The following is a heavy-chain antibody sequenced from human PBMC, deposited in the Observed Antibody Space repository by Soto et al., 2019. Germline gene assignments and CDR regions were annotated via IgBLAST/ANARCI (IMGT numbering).Heavy chain of an antibody. Sequence: SETLSLTCTVSSGSISSFYWSWIRQPPGKGLEWIGYIYYNGKTNYNPSLKSRVTISVDTSKNQFSLKLRSVTAADTAVYYCASKIFGYFDYWGQGILVTVSS. CDR1: SGSISSFY. CDR2: IYYNGKT. J-gene: IGHJ4*02. D-gene: IGHD3-9*01. CDR3: ASKIFGYFDY. V-gene: IGHV4-59*01.